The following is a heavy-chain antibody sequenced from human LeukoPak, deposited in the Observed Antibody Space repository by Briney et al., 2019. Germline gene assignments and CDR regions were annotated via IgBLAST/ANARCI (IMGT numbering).Heavy chain of an antibody. Sequence: GGSLRLSCAASGFTFSSYAMNWVRQAPGKGLEWVSTISGTGGSTYYADSVKGRFTISRENSKNTLYLQMNSPRAEDTAVYYCANIVVVPAVMYYFDSWGQGTLVTVSS. J-gene: IGHJ4*02. V-gene: IGHV3-23*01. CDR2: ISGTGGST. CDR1: GFTFSSYA. D-gene: IGHD2-2*01. CDR3: ANIVVVPAVMYYFDS.